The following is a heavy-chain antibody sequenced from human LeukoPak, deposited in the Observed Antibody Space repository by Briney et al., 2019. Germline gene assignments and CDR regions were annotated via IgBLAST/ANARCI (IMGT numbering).Heavy chain of an antibody. J-gene: IGHJ4*02. V-gene: IGHV3-30-3*01. Sequence: GRSLRLSCGASGFTFAIYAMHWVREAPGKGLEWGAVISYDGNNKYYADSVKGRFTISRDNYKNTLYLEMNSLRAEDTAVYYCARDLVGGWDDSSGYYYGYFDYWGQGTLVTVSS. CDR2: ISYDGNNK. CDR3: ARDLVGGWDDSSGYYYGYFDY. CDR1: GFTFAIYA. D-gene: IGHD3-22*01.